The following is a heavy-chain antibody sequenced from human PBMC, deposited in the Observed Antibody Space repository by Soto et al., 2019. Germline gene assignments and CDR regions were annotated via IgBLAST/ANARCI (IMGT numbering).Heavy chain of an antibody. Sequence: PSETLSLTCTVSGGSISSYYWSWIRQPPGKGLEWIGYIYYSGSTNYNPSLKSRVTISVDTSKNQFSLKLSSVTAADTAVYYCARHALGYCSGGSCYPAFDYWGQGTLVTVSS. V-gene: IGHV4-59*08. D-gene: IGHD2-15*01. J-gene: IGHJ4*02. CDR2: IYYSGST. CDR1: GGSISSYY. CDR3: ARHALGYCSGGSCYPAFDY.